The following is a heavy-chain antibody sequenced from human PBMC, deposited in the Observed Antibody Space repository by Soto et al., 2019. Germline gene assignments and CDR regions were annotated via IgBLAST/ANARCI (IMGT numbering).Heavy chain of an antibody. CDR3: AKDRSITMVRGPADI. CDR2: ISYDGSNK. D-gene: IGHD3-10*01. CDR1: GFTFSSYG. Sequence: QVQLVESGGGVVQPGRSLRLSCAASGFTFSSYGMHWVRQAAGKRLEWVAVISYDGSNKYYADSVKGRFTISRDNSKNTLYLQMNSLRAENTAVYYCAKDRSITMVRGPADIWGQGTMVTVSS. J-gene: IGHJ3*02. V-gene: IGHV3-30*18.